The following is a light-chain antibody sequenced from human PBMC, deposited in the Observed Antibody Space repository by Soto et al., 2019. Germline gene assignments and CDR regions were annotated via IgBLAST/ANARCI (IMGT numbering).Light chain of an antibody. J-gene: IGLJ1*01. V-gene: IGLV2-14*01. CDR3: ISYTSKYTTYV. CDR2: EVS. CDR1: SSDIGGYNY. Sequence: QSALTQPASVSGSPGQSITISCTGTSSDIGGYNYVSWYQQHPGKAPKLMIYEVSDRPSGVSTRFSGSKSGNTASLTISGLQAEDEADYYCISYTSKYTTYVFGSGTKLTV.